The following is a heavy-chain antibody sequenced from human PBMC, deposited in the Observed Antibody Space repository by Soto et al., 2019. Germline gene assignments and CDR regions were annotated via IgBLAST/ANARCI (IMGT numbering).Heavy chain of an antibody. CDR3: ARDKFRSTIKWEPRRRWFDP. CDR1: GGSISSSSYY. CDR2: IYYSGST. J-gene: IGHJ5*02. Sequence: SETLSLTCTVSGGSISSSSYYWGWIRQPPGKGLEWIGSIYYSGSTYYNPSLKSRVTISVDTSKNQFSLKLSSVTAADTAVYYCARDKFRSTIKWEPRRRWFDPWGQGTLVTVSS. V-gene: IGHV4-39*07. D-gene: IGHD1-26*01.